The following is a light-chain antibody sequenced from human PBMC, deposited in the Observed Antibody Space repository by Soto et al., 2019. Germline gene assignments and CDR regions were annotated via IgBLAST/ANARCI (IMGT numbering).Light chain of an antibody. CDR1: SSDVGGYNY. Sequence: QSVLTQPASVSGSPGQSITISCTGTSSDVGGYNYVSWYQQHPGKAPKLMIYDVSNRPSGVSNRFSGSKSGNTASLTISGLQAEDEADYYCSSYKSSSTLGGFGTGTKVTVL. CDR3: SSYKSSSTLGG. CDR2: DVS. V-gene: IGLV2-14*01. J-gene: IGLJ1*01.